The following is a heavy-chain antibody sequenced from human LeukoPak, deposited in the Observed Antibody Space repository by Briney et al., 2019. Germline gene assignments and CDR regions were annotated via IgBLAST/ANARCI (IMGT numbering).Heavy chain of an antibody. J-gene: IGHJ4*02. CDR1: GFTFRSYG. D-gene: IGHD2-2*01. Sequence: WGSLRLSCAASGFTFRSYGMHWVRQAPGKGLEWVAFIRYDGSNKYYADSVKGRFTISRDNSKNTLYVQMNSLRAEDTAVYYCAKYEDSSSWSFEYWGQGTLVTVSS. CDR3: AKYEDSSSWSFEY. V-gene: IGHV3-30*02. CDR2: IRYDGSNK.